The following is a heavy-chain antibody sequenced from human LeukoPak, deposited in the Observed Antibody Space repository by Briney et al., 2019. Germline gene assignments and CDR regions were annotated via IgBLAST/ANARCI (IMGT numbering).Heavy chain of an antibody. Sequence: GASVKVSCKASEYTFSVYHIHWVRQAPGQGLEWMAWINPDSGDTNYAQKLQGRVTMTTDTSTSTAYMELRSLRSDDTAVYYCARGYCSGGSCYENWFDPWGQGTLVTVSS. J-gene: IGHJ5*02. D-gene: IGHD2-15*01. CDR2: INPDSGDT. CDR3: ARGYCSGGSCYENWFDP. CDR1: EYTFSVYH. V-gene: IGHV1-18*04.